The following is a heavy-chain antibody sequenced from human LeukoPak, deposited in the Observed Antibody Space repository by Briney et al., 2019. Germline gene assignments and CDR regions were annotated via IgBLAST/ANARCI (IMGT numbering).Heavy chain of an antibody. D-gene: IGHD6-19*01. Sequence: GGSLRLSCAASGFTFDGYAMHWVRQAPGKGLEWVSGISWNSGSIGYADSVKGRFTISRDNAKNSLYLQMNSLRAEDMALYYCAKSVEAVAGFFDYWGQGTLVTVSS. CDR3: AKSVEAVAGFFDY. CDR2: ISWNSGSI. V-gene: IGHV3-9*03. J-gene: IGHJ4*02. CDR1: GFTFDGYA.